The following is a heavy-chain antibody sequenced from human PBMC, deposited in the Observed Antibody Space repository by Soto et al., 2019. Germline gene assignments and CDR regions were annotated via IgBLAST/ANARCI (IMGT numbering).Heavy chain of an antibody. J-gene: IGHJ5*02. CDR3: ARQIQNWNDNWFDP. D-gene: IGHD1-1*01. CDR1: GGSISSYY. CDR2: IYYSGST. Sequence: PSETLSVTCTVSGGSISSYYWSWIRQPPGRGLEWIGYIYYSGSTNYNPSLKSRVTISVDTSKNQFSLKLSSVTAADTAVYYCARQIQNWNDNWFDPWGQGTLVTVSS. V-gene: IGHV4-59*01.